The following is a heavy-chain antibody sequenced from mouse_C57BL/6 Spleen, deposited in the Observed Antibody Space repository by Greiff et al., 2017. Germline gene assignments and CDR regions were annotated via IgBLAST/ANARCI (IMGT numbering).Heavy chain of an antibody. D-gene: IGHD3-1*01. CDR3: ARDLGSAGAY. CDR2: ISYDGSN. J-gene: IGHJ3*01. CDR1: GYSITSGYY. Sequence: VQLQQSGPGLVKPSQSLSLTCSVTGYSITSGYYWNWIRQFPGNKLEWMGYISYDGSNNYNPSLKNRISITRDTSKNQFFLKLNSVTTEDTATYYCARDLGSAGAYWGQGTLVTVSA. V-gene: IGHV3-6*01.